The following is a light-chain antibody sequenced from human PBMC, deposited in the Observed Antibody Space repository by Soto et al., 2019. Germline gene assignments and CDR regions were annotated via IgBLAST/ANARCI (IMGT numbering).Light chain of an antibody. CDR3: GSWDSSLSAYV. V-gene: IGLV1-51*01. Sequence: QSVLTQPPSVSAAPGQRVTISCSGSSSNNGNNYVSWYQQLPGIAPKLLIYDNNKRPSGIPDRFSGSKSGTSATLGITGLQSGDEADYYCGSWDSSLSAYVFGTGTKVTVL. CDR2: DNN. J-gene: IGLJ1*01. CDR1: SSNNGNNY.